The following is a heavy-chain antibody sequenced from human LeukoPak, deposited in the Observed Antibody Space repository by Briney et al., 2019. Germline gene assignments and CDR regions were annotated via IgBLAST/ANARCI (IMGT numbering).Heavy chain of an antibody. J-gene: IGHJ4*02. CDR3: ARVRSGEVGALTY. D-gene: IGHD2-15*01. CDR1: GYTFTGYY. CDR2: INPNSGGT. V-gene: IGHV1-2*02. Sequence: GASVKVSCKASGYTFTGYYMHWVRQAPGQGLEWVGWINPNSGGTNYAQKFQGRVTMTRDTSISTAYMELSRLRSDDTAVYYCARVRSGEVGALTYWGQGTLVTVSS.